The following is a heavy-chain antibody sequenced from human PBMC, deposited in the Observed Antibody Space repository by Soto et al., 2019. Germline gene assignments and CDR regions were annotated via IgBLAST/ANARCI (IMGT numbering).Heavy chain of an antibody. Sequence: SVKVSCKASGGTFSSYAISWVRQAPGQGLEWMGGIIPIFGTANYAQKFQGRVTITADESTSAAYMELSSLRSEDTAVYYCARARVAAAPNWFDPWGQGTLVTVSS. V-gene: IGHV1-69*13. CDR3: ARARVAAAPNWFDP. CDR2: IIPIFGTA. J-gene: IGHJ5*02. CDR1: GGTFSSYA. D-gene: IGHD6-13*01.